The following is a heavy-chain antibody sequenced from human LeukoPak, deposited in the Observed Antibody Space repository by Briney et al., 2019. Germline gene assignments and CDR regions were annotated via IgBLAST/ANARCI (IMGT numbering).Heavy chain of an antibody. D-gene: IGHD3-10*01. CDR1: GFTFSSYW. CDR2: INSDGSST. J-gene: IGHJ4*02. CDR3: VRDGSGSYPIDY. V-gene: IGHV3-74*01. Sequence: GGSLRLSCAASGFTFSSYWMHWVRQAPGKGLVWVSRINSDGSSTSYEDSVKGRFTISRDNANNTLYLQMNSLRAEDTAVYYCVRDGSGSYPIDYWGQGTLVTVSS.